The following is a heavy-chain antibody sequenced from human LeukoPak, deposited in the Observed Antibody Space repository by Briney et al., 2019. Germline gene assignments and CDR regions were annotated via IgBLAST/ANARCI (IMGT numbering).Heavy chain of an antibody. V-gene: IGHV3-7*01. D-gene: IGHD3-22*01. Sequence: GGSLRLSCAASGFTFSSYWMSWVRQAPGKGLEWVANIKQDGSEKYYVDSVKGRFTISRDNAKNSLYLQMNSLRAEDTAVYYCARVHDYYDSSGYWAPDAFDIWGQGTMVTVSS. CDR1: GFTFSSYW. CDR2: IKQDGSEK. CDR3: ARVHDYYDSSGYWAPDAFDI. J-gene: IGHJ3*02.